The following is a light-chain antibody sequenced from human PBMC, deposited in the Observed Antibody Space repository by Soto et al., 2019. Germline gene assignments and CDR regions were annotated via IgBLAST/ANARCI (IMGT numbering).Light chain of an antibody. V-gene: IGLV1-44*01. CDR2: SNN. CDR3: AAGDDSLNGHVV. Sequence: QSVLTQPPSASGTPGQRVTISCSGSSSNIGRNTVSWYQQLPGTAPKLLMYSNNQRPSGVPDRFSGSKSGTSASLAISGLQSEDEADYYCAAGDDSLNGHVVFGGGTKLTVL. CDR1: SSNIGRNT. J-gene: IGLJ2*01.